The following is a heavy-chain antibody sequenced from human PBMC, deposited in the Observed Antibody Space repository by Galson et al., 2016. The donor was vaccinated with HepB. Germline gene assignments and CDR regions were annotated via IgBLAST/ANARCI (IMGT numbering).Heavy chain of an antibody. CDR3: AARGNSWPYY. CDR1: GVTFSTSA. Sequence: SVKVSCKASGVTFSTSAVQWVRQARGQHLEWIGWIVAGNGDTKYAQKFQERVTITRDMSTRTAYMELSSLTSEDTAVYCCAARGNSWPYYWGQGTLVTVSS. CDR2: IVAGNGDT. J-gene: IGHJ4*02. V-gene: IGHV1-58*01. D-gene: IGHD6-13*01.